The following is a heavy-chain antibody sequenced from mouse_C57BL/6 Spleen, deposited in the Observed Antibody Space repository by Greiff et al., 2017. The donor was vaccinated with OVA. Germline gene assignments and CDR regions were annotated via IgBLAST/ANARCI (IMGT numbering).Heavy chain of an antibody. CDR3: ARSPTIVTDWFAY. V-gene: IGHV1-4*01. Sequence: QVQLQQSGAELARPGASVKMSCKASGYTFTSYTMHWVKQRPGQGLEWIGYINPSSGYTKYNQKFKDKATLTADKSSSTAYMQLSSLTSEDSAVYYCARSPTIVTDWFAYWGQGTLVTVSA. CDR2: INPSSGYT. D-gene: IGHD2-5*01. CDR1: GYTFTSYT. J-gene: IGHJ3*01.